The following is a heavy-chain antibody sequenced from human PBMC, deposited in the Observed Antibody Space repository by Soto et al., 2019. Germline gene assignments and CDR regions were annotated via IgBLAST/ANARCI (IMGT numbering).Heavy chain of an antibody. CDR1: GGSISSYY. V-gene: IGHV4-59*01. Sequence: SETLSLTCTVSGGSISSYYWSWIRQPPGKGLEWIGYIYYSGSTNYNPSLKSRVTISVDTSKTQFSLKLSSVTAADTAVYYCARAPGDGNYYYYRDVWGKGTTVTVSS. J-gene: IGHJ6*03. D-gene: IGHD7-27*01. CDR2: IYYSGST. CDR3: ARAPGDGNYYYYRDV.